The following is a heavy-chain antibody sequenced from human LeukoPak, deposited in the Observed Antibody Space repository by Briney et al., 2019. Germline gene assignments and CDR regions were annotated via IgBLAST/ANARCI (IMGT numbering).Heavy chain of an antibody. V-gene: IGHV1-69*13. CDR2: IIPIFGTA. Sequence: SVKVSCKTSGGTFSSYAISWVRQAPGQGLEWMGGIIPIFGTANYAQKFQGRVTITADESTSTAYMELSSLRSEDTAVYYCASGRQDIVVVPAATDNWFDPWGQGTLVTVSS. J-gene: IGHJ5*02. D-gene: IGHD2-2*01. CDR1: GGTFSSYA. CDR3: ASGRQDIVVVPAATDNWFDP.